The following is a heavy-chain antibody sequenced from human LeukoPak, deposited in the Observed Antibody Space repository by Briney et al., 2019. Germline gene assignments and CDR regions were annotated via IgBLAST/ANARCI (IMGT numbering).Heavy chain of an antibody. CDR2: IYTSGST. J-gene: IGHJ6*03. CDR3: ARDPPLGGTDYYFMDV. D-gene: IGHD7-27*01. V-gene: IGHV4-4*07. Sequence: PSETLSLTCTVSGGSISSYYWSWIRQPAGKGLEWIGRIYTSGSTNYNPSLKSRVTMSVDTSKNQFSLKLNSVTAADTAVYYCARDPPLGGTDYYFMDVWGKGITVTVSS. CDR1: GGSISSYY.